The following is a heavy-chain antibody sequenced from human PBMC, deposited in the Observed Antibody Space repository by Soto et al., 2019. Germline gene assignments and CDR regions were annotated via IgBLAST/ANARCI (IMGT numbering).Heavy chain of an antibody. CDR1: GYTFSSHW. CDR2: IYPGDSDT. D-gene: IGHD1-26*01. Sequence: GESLKISCXGSGYTFSSHWIGWARQRPGKGLEWMGIIYPGDSDTRYSPSFQGQVTISADKSISTAYLQWISLKASDTGMYYCASTTYSGSYYYYYGMDVWGQGTTVTV. J-gene: IGHJ6*02. V-gene: IGHV5-51*01. CDR3: ASTTYSGSYYYYYGMDV.